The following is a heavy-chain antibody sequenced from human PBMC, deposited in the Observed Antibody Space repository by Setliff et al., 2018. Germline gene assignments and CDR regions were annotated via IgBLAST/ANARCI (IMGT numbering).Heavy chain of an antibody. Sequence: SETLSLTCTVSGGSVKSHYWSWIRQPPGKGLEWIVNIHHSGKAYYNPSLKSRVTMSVDTSKNHVSLKLSSVTAADTAVYYCARAHTWSLPNDNSGYPGWFDPWGQGTLVTVSS. CDR2: IHHSGKA. J-gene: IGHJ5*02. D-gene: IGHD3-22*01. CDR3: ARAHTWSLPNDNSGYPGWFDP. V-gene: IGHV4-59*04. CDR1: GGSVKSHY.